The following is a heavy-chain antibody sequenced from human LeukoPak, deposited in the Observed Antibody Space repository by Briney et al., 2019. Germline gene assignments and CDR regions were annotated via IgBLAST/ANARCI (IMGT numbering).Heavy chain of an antibody. D-gene: IGHD3-22*01. V-gene: IGHV1-69*13. CDR1: GGTFSSYA. Sequence: SVKVSCKASGGTFSSYAISWVRQAPGQGLEWMGGIIPIFGTANYAQEFQGRVTITADESTSTAYMELSSLRSEDTAVYYCARRYYYDSSGYYYVYWGQGTLVAVSS. CDR2: IIPIFGTA. J-gene: IGHJ4*02. CDR3: ARRYYYDSSGYYYVY.